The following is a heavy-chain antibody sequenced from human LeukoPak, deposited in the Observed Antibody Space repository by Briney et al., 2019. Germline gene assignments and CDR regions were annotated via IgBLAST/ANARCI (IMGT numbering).Heavy chain of an antibody. Sequence: SENLSLTCAVYSVSFSGYYWSWIRQPPGKGLEWIGEINHSGSTNYNPSLKSRVTISVDTSKNQFSLQLSSVTAADTAVYYCARGAHLVVLRYCDWSRGYYMYVWGKGTTVTVSS. J-gene: IGHJ6*03. CDR2: INHSGST. CDR1: SVSFSGYY. CDR3: ARGAHLVVLRYCDWSRGYYMYV. D-gene: IGHD3-9*01. V-gene: IGHV4-34*01.